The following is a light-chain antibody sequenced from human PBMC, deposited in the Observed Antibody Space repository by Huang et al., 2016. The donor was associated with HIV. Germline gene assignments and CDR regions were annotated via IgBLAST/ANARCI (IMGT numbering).Light chain of an antibody. CDR1: QSIRSW. Sequence: DIQMTQSPSTLSASVGDRVTITCRASQSIRSWLAWYQQKPGKAPKLLIYKASSLEGGVPSRFSGSGSGTEFTLTISNLQPDDCATYYCQQYNSYSPVYTFGQGTKLEIK. CDR3: QQYNSYSPVYT. J-gene: IGKJ2*01. CDR2: KAS. V-gene: IGKV1-5*03.